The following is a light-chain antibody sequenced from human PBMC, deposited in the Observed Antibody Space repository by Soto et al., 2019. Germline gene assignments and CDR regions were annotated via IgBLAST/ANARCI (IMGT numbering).Light chain of an antibody. CDR1: QSISTN. J-gene: IGKJ2*01. CDR3: QQYNNWPPMYT. V-gene: IGKV3-15*01. Sequence: EIVMTQSPATLSVSPRERATLSCRASQSISTNLAWYQQKPGQAPRLLIYDASTRASGVPARFSGSGSGTAFTLAINSLQSEDFAVYYCQQYNNWPPMYTFGQGTKLEIK. CDR2: DAS.